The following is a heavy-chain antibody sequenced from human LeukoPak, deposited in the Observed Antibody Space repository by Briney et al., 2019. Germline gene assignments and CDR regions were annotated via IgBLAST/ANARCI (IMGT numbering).Heavy chain of an antibody. Sequence: PGRSLRLSWAASGFTFSSYAMHWVRQAPGKGLEWVAVISYDGSNKYYADSVKGRFTISRDNSKNTLYLQMNSLRAEDTGVYYCAKYYSSSWHLFDYGGQGTLVTVSS. J-gene: IGHJ4*02. CDR1: GFTFSSYA. CDR2: ISYDGSNK. CDR3: AKYYSSSWHLFDY. D-gene: IGHD6-13*01. V-gene: IGHV3-30-3*02.